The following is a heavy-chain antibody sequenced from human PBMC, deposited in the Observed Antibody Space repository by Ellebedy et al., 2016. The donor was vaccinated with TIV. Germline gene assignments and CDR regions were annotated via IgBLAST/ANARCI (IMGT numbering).Heavy chain of an antibody. V-gene: IGHV3-21*01. CDR3: ARGFDGSGSHYYYGMDV. CDR1: GFTFSSYA. Sequence: GESLKISCAASGFTFSSYAMNWVRQAPGKGLEWVSSINDISSHIYYADSLRGRFTISRDNAKNSLFLQMDNLRADDTAVYYCARGFDGSGSHYYYGMDVWGQGTTVTVSS. D-gene: IGHD3-10*01. CDR2: INDISSHI. J-gene: IGHJ6*02.